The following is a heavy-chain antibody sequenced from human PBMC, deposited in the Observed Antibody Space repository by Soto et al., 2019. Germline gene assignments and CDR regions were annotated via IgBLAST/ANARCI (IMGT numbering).Heavy chain of an antibody. Sequence: GGSLRLSCAASGFTFSSYAMHWVRQAPGKGLEWVAVISYDGSTYYADSVKGRFTISRDNSKNTLYLQMNSLRAEDTAVYYCAKSKDYGDFNWFDPWGQGTLVTVSS. J-gene: IGHJ5*02. D-gene: IGHD4-17*01. CDR1: GFTFSSYA. V-gene: IGHV3-30-3*02. CDR3: AKSKDYGDFNWFDP. CDR2: ISYDGST.